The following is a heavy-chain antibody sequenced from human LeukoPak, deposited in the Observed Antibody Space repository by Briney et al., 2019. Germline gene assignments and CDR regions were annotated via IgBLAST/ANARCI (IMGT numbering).Heavy chain of an antibody. V-gene: IGHV3-48*01. Sequence: GGSLRLSCAASGFTFSSYSMNWVRQAPGKGLEWVSYISSSSTTIYHADSVKGRFTISRDNAKNSLYLQMNSLRAEDTAVYYCARESDYGDYYYMDVWGKGTTVTVSS. J-gene: IGHJ6*03. D-gene: IGHD3-16*01. CDR3: ARESDYGDYYYMDV. CDR2: ISSSSTTI. CDR1: GFTFSSYS.